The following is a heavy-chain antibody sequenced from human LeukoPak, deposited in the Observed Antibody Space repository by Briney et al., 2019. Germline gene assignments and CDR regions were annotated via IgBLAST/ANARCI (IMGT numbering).Heavy chain of an antibody. CDR1: GYTLTGYY. CDR3: ARVVPAARTTVGY. D-gene: IGHD2-2*01. Sequence: ASVKVSCKASGYTLTGYYMHWVRQAPGQGLEWMGWTNPNSGATNYAEKFQGRVTMTRDTSISTAYMELSRLRSDDTAVYYCARVVPAARTTVGYWGQGTLVTVSS. J-gene: IGHJ4*02. CDR2: TNPNSGAT. V-gene: IGHV1-2*02.